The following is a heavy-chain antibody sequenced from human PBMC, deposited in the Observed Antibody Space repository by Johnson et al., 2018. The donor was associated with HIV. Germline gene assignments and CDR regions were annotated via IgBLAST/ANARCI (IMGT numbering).Heavy chain of an antibody. CDR2: ISFDGSHK. J-gene: IGHJ3*02. CDR1: GFIFSSYA. D-gene: IGHD2-8*02. V-gene: IGHV3-30*04. CDR3: ARDEEVMYAMGAFDI. Sequence: VQLVESGGGVVQPGRSLRLSCGASGFIFSSYAMHWVRQAPGKGLEWVALISFDGSHKYYADSVKGRFTISRENSKNTLYLQMNSLRADDTAVYYCARDEEVMYAMGAFDIWGQGTMLTVSS.